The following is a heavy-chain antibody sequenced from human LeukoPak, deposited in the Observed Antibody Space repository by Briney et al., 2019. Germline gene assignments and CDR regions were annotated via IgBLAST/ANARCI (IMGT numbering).Heavy chain of an antibody. D-gene: IGHD2-15*01. CDR2: IYSGGST. Sequence: GRSLRLSCVASGFTVSSNYMSWVRQAPGKGLEWVSVIYSGGSTYYADSVKGRFTISRDNSKNTLYLQMNSLRAEDTAVYYCARDARYCSGGSCSIWGQGTLVTVSS. CDR1: GFTVSSNY. CDR3: ARDARYCSGGSCSI. V-gene: IGHV3-66*01. J-gene: IGHJ4*02.